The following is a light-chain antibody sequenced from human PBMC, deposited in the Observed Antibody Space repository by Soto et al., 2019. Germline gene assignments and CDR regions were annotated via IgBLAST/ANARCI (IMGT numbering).Light chain of an antibody. CDR1: SSDVGGYNY. V-gene: IGLV2-8*01. J-gene: IGLJ3*02. CDR2: EVT. Sequence: QSALTQPPSASGSPGQSVTISCTGASSDVGGYNYVSWCPQHPGKAPKLMIYEVTKRPSGVPDRFSGSKSGNTASLTVSGLQAEDEADYYCSSYAGSNNLVFGGGTKVTVL. CDR3: SSYAGSNNLV.